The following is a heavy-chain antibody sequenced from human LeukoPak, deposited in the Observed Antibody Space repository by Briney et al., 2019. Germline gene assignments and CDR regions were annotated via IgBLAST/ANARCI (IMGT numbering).Heavy chain of an antibody. CDR1: GFTFSSYE. V-gene: IGHV3-48*03. D-gene: IGHD3-3*01. CDR2: ISSSGSTI. Sequence: GGSLRLSCAASGFTFSSYEMNWVRQAPGKGLEWVSYISSSGSTIYYADSVKGRFTISRDNAKNSLYLQMNSLRAEDTAVYYCAGVSITILEYMDVWGKGTTVTVSS. CDR3: AGVSITILEYMDV. J-gene: IGHJ6*03.